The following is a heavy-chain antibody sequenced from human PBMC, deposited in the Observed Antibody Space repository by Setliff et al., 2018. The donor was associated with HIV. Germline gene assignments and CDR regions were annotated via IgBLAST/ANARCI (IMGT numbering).Heavy chain of an antibody. V-gene: IGHV4-39*07. CDR1: GGSIKSSSYY. CDR3: ARVPTSSWYVTTQRTKEYFYH. CDR2: IYYSGNT. D-gene: IGHD6-13*01. Sequence: KPSETLSLTCTVSGGSIKSSSYYWGWIRQSPGKGLEWIGSIYYSGNTYYNPSLKSRVTISEDTSRNQFSLRLTSVTAADTAIYYCARVPTSSWYVTTQRTKEYFYHWGQGTLVTVSS. J-gene: IGHJ1*01.